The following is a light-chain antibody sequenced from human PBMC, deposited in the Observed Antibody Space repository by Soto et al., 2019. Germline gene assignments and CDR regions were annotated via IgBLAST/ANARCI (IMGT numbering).Light chain of an antibody. CDR3: MLYLGGGPVV. CDR2: STN. CDR1: SGSVTTTYY. J-gene: IGLJ2*01. Sequence: QTVVTQVPSFSVSPGGTVTLTCGLTSGSVTTTYYPSWYQQTPGQAPRTLVYSTNSRSTGVPDRFSGSILENKATLTIPGAEEDDVYDYHRMLYLGGGPVVFSGGTKLTVL. V-gene: IGLV8-61*01.